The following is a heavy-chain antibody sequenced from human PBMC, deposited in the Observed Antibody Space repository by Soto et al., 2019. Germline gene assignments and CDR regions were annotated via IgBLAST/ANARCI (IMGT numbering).Heavy chain of an antibody. CDR2: ISAYNGNT. Sequence: QVQLVQSGAEVKKPGASVKVSCKASGYTFTSYGISWVRQAPGQVLEWIGWISAYNGNTNYAQKLQGRVTMTTDTSTSTAYMELRSLRSDDTAVYYCATLRAVRYYDGLSPFDYWGQGTLVTVSS. D-gene: IGHD3-9*01. J-gene: IGHJ4*02. V-gene: IGHV1-18*04. CDR1: GYTFTSYG. CDR3: ATLRAVRYYDGLSPFDY.